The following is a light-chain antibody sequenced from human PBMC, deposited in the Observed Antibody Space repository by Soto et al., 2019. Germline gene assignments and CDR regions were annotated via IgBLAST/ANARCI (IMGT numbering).Light chain of an antibody. CDR2: GAS. CDR3: QQSYNLPRT. J-gene: IGKJ2*01. CDR1: QNIGKY. V-gene: IGKV1-39*01. Sequence: DIQMTQSPSSLSASSGDRVTITCRASQNIGKYLIWYQQKPGRPPKVLVYGASNLQSGVSSRFSGDGFGTEFSLTINSLRPEDFATYYCQQSYNLPRTFVQGTTLETK.